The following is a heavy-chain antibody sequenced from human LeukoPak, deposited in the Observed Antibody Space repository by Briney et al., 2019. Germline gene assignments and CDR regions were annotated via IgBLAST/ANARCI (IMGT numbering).Heavy chain of an antibody. CDR2: IYYSGNT. CDR1: GGSISSSSYY. CDR3: ARQLIAVAGDAFDI. V-gene: IGHV4-39*01. D-gene: IGHD6-19*01. J-gene: IGHJ3*02. Sequence: SETLSLTCTVSGGSISSSSYYWGWIRQPPGKGLDWIGNIYYSGNTYYNPSLTSRVTMSVDTSKNQFSLKLSSVTAADTAVYYCARQLIAVAGDAFDIWGKGTMVTVSS.